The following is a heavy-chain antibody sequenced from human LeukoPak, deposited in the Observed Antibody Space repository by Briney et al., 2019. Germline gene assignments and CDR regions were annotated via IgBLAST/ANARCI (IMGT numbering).Heavy chain of an antibody. D-gene: IGHD1-26*01. Sequence: GASVTVSFKASVYTFTGYYMHWVRQAPGQGLEWMGWINPNSGGTNYAQKFQGRVTMTRDTSISTAYMELSRLRSDDTAVYYCAREGHSGSSIDYWGQGTLVTVSS. V-gene: IGHV1-2*02. CDR2: INPNSGGT. J-gene: IGHJ4*02. CDR1: VYTFTGYY. CDR3: AREGHSGSSIDY.